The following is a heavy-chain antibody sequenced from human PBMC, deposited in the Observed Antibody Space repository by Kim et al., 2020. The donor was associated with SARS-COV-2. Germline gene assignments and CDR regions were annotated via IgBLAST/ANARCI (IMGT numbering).Heavy chain of an antibody. D-gene: IGHD2-2*01. J-gene: IGHJ4*02. V-gene: IGHV1-18*04. CDR2: ISAYNGNT. CDR3: ARDVAVVVVPAADFDY. CDR1: GYTFTSYG. Sequence: ASVKVSCKASGYTFTSYGISWVRQAPGQGLEWMGWISAYNGNTNYAQKLQGRVTMTTDTSTSTAYMELRSLRSDDTAVYYCARDVAVVVVPAADFDYWGQGTLVTVSS.